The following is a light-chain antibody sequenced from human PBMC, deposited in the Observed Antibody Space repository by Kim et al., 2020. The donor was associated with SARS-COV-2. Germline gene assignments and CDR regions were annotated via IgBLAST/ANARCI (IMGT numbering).Light chain of an antibody. CDR1: ESISTF. CDR2: DTS. Sequence: EIVLTQSPATLSLSPGERATLSCRAGESISTFLAWYQHKPGQSPRLLIYDTSNRATGVPARFSGSGSGTDFTLTISSLEPEDFGVYYCQQRWDWPLTFGGGTKVDIK. CDR3: QQRWDWPLT. V-gene: IGKV3-11*01. J-gene: IGKJ4*01.